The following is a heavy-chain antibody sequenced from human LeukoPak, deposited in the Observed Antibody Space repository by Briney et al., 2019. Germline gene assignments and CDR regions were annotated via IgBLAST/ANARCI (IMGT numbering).Heavy chain of an antibody. Sequence: GGSLRLSCAASGFTFSSYEMNWVRQAPGKGLEWVSYISSSGSTIYCADSVKGRFTISRDNAKNSLYLQMNSLRAEDTAVYYCAELGITMIGGVWGKGTTVTVSS. V-gene: IGHV3-48*03. CDR2: ISSSGSTI. D-gene: IGHD3-10*02. J-gene: IGHJ6*04. CDR1: GFTFSSYE. CDR3: AELGITMIGGV.